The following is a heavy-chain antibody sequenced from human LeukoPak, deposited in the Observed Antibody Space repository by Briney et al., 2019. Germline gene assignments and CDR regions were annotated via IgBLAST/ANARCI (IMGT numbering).Heavy chain of an antibody. J-gene: IGHJ4*02. V-gene: IGHV1-2*02. CDR1: GFIVAAYY. Sequence: ASLKVSCKASGFIVAAYYIHWVRLAPGQGLEWMGWINPNTGDPNYAQKFQGRISMTWDVSLSTACLELTRVTSDDSAIYYCARDRNGQSTGAGDYWGQGTLGTVSS. CDR3: ARDRNGQSTGAGDY. CDR2: INPNTGDP. D-gene: IGHD1-26*01.